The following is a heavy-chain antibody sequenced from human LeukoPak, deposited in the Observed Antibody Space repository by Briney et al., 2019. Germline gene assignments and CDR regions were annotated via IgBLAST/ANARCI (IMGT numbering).Heavy chain of an antibody. CDR3: ARGGQQRVN. J-gene: IGHJ4*02. CDR2: INHSGST. CDR1: GVSVSSHY. V-gene: IGHV4-34*01. Sequence: ASETLSLTCTVSGVSVSSHYWSWIRQPPGKGLEWIGEINHSGSTNYNPSLKSRVTISVDTSKNQFSLKLSSVTAADTAVYYCARGGQQRVNWGQGPLVTVSS. D-gene: IGHD6-13*01.